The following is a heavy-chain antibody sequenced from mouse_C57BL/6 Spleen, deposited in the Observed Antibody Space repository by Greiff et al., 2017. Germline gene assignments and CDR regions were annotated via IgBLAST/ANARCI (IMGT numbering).Heavy chain of an antibody. V-gene: IGHV1-5*01. CDR2: IYPGNSDT. D-gene: IGHD1-1*01. CDR3: TKYYGSSYGAWFAY. Sequence: EVQLQQSGTVLARPGASVKMSCKTSGYTFTSYWMHWVKQRPGQGLEWIGAIYPGNSDTSYNQKFKGKAKLTAVTSASTAYMELSSLTNEDSAVYYCTKYYGSSYGAWFAYWGQGTLVTVSA. J-gene: IGHJ3*01. CDR1: GYTFTSYW.